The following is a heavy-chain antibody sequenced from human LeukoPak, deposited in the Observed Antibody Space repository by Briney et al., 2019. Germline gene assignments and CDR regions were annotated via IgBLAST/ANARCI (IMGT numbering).Heavy chain of an antibody. CDR2: ISSTSTYI. V-gene: IGHV3-21*01. CDR1: GFTFSGYS. CDR3: ARTSSTVGADY. D-gene: IGHD1-26*01. J-gene: IGHJ4*02. Sequence: PGGSLRLSCAASGFTFSGYSMNWVRQAPGKGLEWVSSISSTSTYIYYADSVKGRFTISRDNAKISLYLQMNSLRAEDTAVYYCARTSSTVGADYWGQGTLVTVSS.